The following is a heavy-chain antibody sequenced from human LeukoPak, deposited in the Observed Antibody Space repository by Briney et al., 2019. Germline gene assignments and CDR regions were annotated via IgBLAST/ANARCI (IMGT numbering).Heavy chain of an antibody. Sequence: GWSLRLSCAASGFTFSDYYMSWIRQAPGKGLEWVSYISSSGSSIYYADSVKGRFTISRDNAKNSLYLQMNSLRAEDTAMYYCTRNPDGRNWFDPWGQGTLVTVSS. V-gene: IGHV3-11*04. D-gene: IGHD1-14*01. CDR2: ISSSGSSI. CDR1: GFTFSDYY. CDR3: TRNPDGRNWFDP. J-gene: IGHJ5*02.